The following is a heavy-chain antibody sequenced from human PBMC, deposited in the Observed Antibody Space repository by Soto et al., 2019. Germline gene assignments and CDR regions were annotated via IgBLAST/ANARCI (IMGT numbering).Heavy chain of an antibody. D-gene: IGHD3-22*01. CDR1: GGSISSSSYY. J-gene: IGHJ4*02. CDR3: ARRGLSKCYDSSGYYQIDY. V-gene: IGHV4-39*01. Sequence: PSETLSLTCTVSGGSISSSSYYWGWIRQPPGKGLEWIGSIYYSGSTYYNPSLKSRVTISVDTSKNQFSLKLRFVTAADTAVYYCARRGLSKCYDSSGYYQIDYWGQGTLVTVSS. CDR2: IYYSGST.